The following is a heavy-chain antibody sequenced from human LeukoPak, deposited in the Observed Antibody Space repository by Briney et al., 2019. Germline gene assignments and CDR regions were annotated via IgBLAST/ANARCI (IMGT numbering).Heavy chain of an antibody. V-gene: IGHV3-49*04. D-gene: IGHD3-10*01. Sequence: GGSLRLSCTASGFKFGDYAMSWVRQAPGKGLEWVGFIRSKAYGGTTEYAASVKGRFTISRDDSKSIAYLQMNSLKTEDTAVYYCTGSFGQLTFFDYWGQGTLVTVSS. CDR3: TGSFGQLTFFDY. CDR2: IRSKAYGGTT. CDR1: GFKFGDYA. J-gene: IGHJ4*02.